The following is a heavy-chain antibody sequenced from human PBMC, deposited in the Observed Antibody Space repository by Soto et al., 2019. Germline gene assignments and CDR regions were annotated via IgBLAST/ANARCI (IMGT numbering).Heavy chain of an antibody. V-gene: IGHV1-69*02. CDR1: GGTFSSYT. D-gene: IGHD2-8*02. J-gene: IGHJ5*02. CDR2: IIPILGIA. Sequence: QVQLVQSGAEVKKPGSSVKVSCKAYGGTFSSYTISWVRQAPGQGLEWMGRIIPILGIANYAQKFQGRVTITADKSTSTAYMELSSLRSEDTAVYYCARGIVREVEDSNWFDPWGQGTLVTVSS. CDR3: ARGIVREVEDSNWFDP.